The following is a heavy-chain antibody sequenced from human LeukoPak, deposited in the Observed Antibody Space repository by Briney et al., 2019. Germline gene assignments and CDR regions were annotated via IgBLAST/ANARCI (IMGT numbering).Heavy chain of an antibody. CDR3: AKSSVPAATDY. J-gene: IGHJ4*02. CDR2: ISSSGSTI. CDR1: GFTFSDYY. D-gene: IGHD2-2*01. Sequence: PGGSLRLSCAASGFTFSDYYMSWIRQAPGKGLEWVSYISSSGSTIYYADSVKGRFTISRDNSKNTLYLQMNSLRAEDTAVYYCAKSSVPAATDYWGQGTLVTVSS. V-gene: IGHV3-11*01.